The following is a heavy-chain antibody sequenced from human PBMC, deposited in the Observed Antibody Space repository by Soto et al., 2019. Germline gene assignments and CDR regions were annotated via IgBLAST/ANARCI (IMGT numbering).Heavy chain of an antibody. J-gene: IGHJ6*02. CDR2: IIPFYDKP. D-gene: IGHD3-10*01. Sequence: QVELVQSGTEVKNPGSSVKVSCKASGGTFSNYAINWVRQAPGQGLEWMGGIIPFYDKPNYAENFLGRVTISANNSAYTAYLEVSNLRSDDTSGAFCARGYREFDFYAMDVWGRGTPVIVSS. V-gene: IGHV1-69*06. CDR1: GGTFSNYA. CDR3: ARGYREFDFYAMDV.